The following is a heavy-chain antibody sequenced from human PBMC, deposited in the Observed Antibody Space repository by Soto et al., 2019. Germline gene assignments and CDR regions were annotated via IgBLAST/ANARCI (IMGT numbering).Heavy chain of an antibody. V-gene: IGHV2-5*02. D-gene: IGHD1-26*01. CDR3: AHIGKHFSASPALDS. CDR2: IFWDDDK. CDR1: GFSLSTSGVG. Sequence: QITLKESGPTVVRPTQTLTLTCTFSGFSLSTSGVGVAWIRQPTGKALECLALIFWDDDKRYSPSLMTRLSVTKDTSKNQVVLTMTTVDPMDTATFYCAHIGKHFSASPALDSWGPGALVIVSS. J-gene: IGHJ4*02.